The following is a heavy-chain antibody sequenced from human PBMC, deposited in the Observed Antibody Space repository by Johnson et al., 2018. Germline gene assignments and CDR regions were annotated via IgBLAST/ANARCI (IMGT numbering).Heavy chain of an antibody. J-gene: IGHJ6*03. Sequence: QVQLQQWGAGLLKPSETLSLTCAVYGGSFSGYYWSWIRQPPGKGLEWIGEINHSGRTNYNPSLKSRVTISVDSSKNQFSLKLSSVTAADTALYYCAKVSVPYYYGSGSYSYYNMDVWGKGTTVTVSS. CDR1: GGSFSGYY. D-gene: IGHD3-10*01. CDR3: AKVSVPYYYGSGSYSYYNMDV. V-gene: IGHV4-34*01. CDR2: INHSGRT.